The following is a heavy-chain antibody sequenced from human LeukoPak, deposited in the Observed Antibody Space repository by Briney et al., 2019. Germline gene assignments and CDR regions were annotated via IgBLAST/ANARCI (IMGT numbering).Heavy chain of an antibody. CDR1: GFTFSSYS. Sequence: GSLRLSCAASGFTFSSYSMNWVRQAPGKGLEWVSSISSSSSYIYYTDSVKGRFTISRDNAKKSLYLQMNSLRAEDTAVYYCARGRDGDYSNPFDIWGQGTMVTVSS. J-gene: IGHJ3*02. V-gene: IGHV3-21*01. CDR3: ARGRDGDYSNPFDI. CDR2: ISSSSSYI. D-gene: IGHD4-11*01.